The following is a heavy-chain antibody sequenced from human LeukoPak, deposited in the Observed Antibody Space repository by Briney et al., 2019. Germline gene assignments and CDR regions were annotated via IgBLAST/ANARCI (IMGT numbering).Heavy chain of an antibody. V-gene: IGHV3-11*01. Sequence: PGGSPRLSCAASGFTFSDYYMSWIRQAPGKGLEWVSYISSSGSTIYYADSVKGRFTISRDNAKNSLYLQMNSLRAEDTAVYYCARYAYSSRTDDYWGQGTLVTVSS. CDR2: ISSSGSTI. CDR1: GFTFSDYY. D-gene: IGHD6-13*01. CDR3: ARYAYSSRTDDY. J-gene: IGHJ4*02.